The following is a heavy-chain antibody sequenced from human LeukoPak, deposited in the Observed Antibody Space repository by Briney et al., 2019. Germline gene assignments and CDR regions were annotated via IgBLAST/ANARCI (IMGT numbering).Heavy chain of an antibody. V-gene: IGHV1-69*05. D-gene: IGHD2-2*02. J-gene: IGHJ6*03. CDR1: GGTFSSYA. CDR3: ARGFWERCSSTSCYTPPAAGYYYYYMDV. Sequence: SVKVSCKASGGTFSSYAISWVRQAPGQGLEWMGGIIPIFGTANYAQKFQGRVTITTDESTSTAYMELSSLRPEDTAVYYCARGFWERCSSTSCYTPPAAGYYYYYMDVWGRGTTVTVSS. CDR2: IIPIFGTA.